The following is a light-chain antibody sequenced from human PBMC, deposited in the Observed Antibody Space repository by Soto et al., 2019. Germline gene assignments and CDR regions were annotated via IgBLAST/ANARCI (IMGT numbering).Light chain of an antibody. J-gene: IGKJ4*01. V-gene: IGKV3-11*01. CDR1: QSVSSY. CDR3: QQRNTWPRT. Sequence: EIVLTQSPATLSLSPGERATLSCRASQSVSSYLAWYQQKPGQPPRLLIYGASNRATGIPARFSGSGSGTDFTLTISSLEPEDFAVYYCQQRNTWPRTFGGGTKVDIK. CDR2: GAS.